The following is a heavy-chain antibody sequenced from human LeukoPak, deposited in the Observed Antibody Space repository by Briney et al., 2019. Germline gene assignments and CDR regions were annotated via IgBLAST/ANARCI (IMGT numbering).Heavy chain of an antibody. Sequence: SQTLSLTCTVSGGSISSGDYYWSWVRQPPGKGLEWIGHIYYSGSTYYNPSLKSRVTISVDTSKNQFSLKLSSVTAADTAVYYCARIDYGGNYWYFDLWGRGTLVTVSS. J-gene: IGHJ2*01. D-gene: IGHD4-23*01. CDR1: GGSISSGDYY. V-gene: IGHV4-30-4*01. CDR3: ARIDYGGNYWYFDL. CDR2: IYYSGST.